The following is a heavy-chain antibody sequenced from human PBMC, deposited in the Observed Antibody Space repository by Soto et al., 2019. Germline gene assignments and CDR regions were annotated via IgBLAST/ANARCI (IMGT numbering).Heavy chain of an antibody. CDR1: GFTFSSYG. Sequence: QVQLVESGGGVVQPGRSLRLSCAASGFTFSSYGMHWVRQAPGKGLEWVAVIWYDGSNKYYADSVKGRFTISRDNSKNTLYLQMNSLRAEDTAVYYCARGGNMPRGGSYYYGMDVWGQGTTVTVSS. CDR2: IWYDGSNK. D-gene: IGHD2-2*01. J-gene: IGHJ6*02. V-gene: IGHV3-33*01. CDR3: ARGGNMPRGGSYYYGMDV.